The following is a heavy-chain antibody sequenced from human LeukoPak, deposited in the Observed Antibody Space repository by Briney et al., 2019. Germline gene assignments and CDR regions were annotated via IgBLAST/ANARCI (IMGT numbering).Heavy chain of an antibody. CDR1: GASFTGYY. D-gene: IGHD6-19*01. Sequence: SETLSLTCDVYGASFTGYYWSWIRQSPGKGLEWIGEMNQRGSMNYNPSLKSRVTISVDRSKNQFSLKLSSVTAADTAVYYCAVARGLVRRWYYMDVWGKGTTVTVSS. CDR3: AVARGLVRRWYYMDV. V-gene: IGHV4-34*01. J-gene: IGHJ6*03. CDR2: MNQRGSM.